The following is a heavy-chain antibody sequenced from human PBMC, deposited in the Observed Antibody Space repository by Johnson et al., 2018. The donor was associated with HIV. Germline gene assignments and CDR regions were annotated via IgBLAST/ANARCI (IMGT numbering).Heavy chain of an antibody. Sequence: QEQLVESGGGLVKPGGSLRLSCAASGFTFSDYYMSWIRQAPGKGLEWVSYISGSGGAIYYADSVKGRFTISRGNAKNSLYLQMNSLRAGDTAVYYCVRGLYSSAWYFGDLDAFDVWGQGTMVTVSS. J-gene: IGHJ3*01. D-gene: IGHD6-19*01. V-gene: IGHV3-11*04. CDR2: ISGSGGAI. CDR3: VRGLYSSAWYFGDLDAFDV. CDR1: GFTFSDYY.